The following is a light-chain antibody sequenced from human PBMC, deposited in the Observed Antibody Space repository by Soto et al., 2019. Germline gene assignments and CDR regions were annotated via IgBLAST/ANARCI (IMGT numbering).Light chain of an antibody. CDR1: SSDVGDYNY. CDR2: EVS. CDR3: SSYTSSGSLYV. J-gene: IGLJ1*01. Sequence: QSALTQPASVPGSPGQSITISCTGTSSDVGDYNYVSWYQQHPGKAPKLLISEVSDRPSGISHRFSGSKSGNTASLTISGLQAEDEADYYCSSYTSSGSLYVFGSGTKVTVL. V-gene: IGLV2-14*01.